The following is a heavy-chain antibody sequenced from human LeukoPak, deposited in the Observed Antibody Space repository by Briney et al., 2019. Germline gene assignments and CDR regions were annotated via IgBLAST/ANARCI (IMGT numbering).Heavy chain of an antibody. CDR3: ARHRYYGSGSYKAGWPRRRYYYMDV. D-gene: IGHD3-10*01. CDR1: GGSISSYY. CDR2: IYTSGST. J-gene: IGHJ6*03. V-gene: IGHV4-4*07. Sequence: SETLSLTCTVSGGSISSYYWSWIRQPAGKGLEWIGRIYTSGSTNYNPSLKSRVTMSVDTSKNQFSLKLSSVTAADTAVYYCARHRYYGSGSYKAGWPRRRYYYMDVWGKGTTVTISS.